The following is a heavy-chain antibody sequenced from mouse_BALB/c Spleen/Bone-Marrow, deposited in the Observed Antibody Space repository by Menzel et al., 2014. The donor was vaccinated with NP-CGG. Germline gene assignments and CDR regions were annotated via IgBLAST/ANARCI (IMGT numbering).Heavy chain of an antibody. Sequence: VQLQQSGAELVRSGASVKLSCTASGFNIKDYYMHWVKQRPEQGLEWIGWIDPENGDTEYAPKFQGKATMTADTSSNTAYLQLSSLTSEDTAVYYCNEEYGNYGYWGQGTTLTVSS. CDR1: GFNIKDYY. CDR3: NEEYGNYGY. V-gene: IGHV14-4*02. J-gene: IGHJ2*01. CDR2: IDPENGDT. D-gene: IGHD2-10*02.